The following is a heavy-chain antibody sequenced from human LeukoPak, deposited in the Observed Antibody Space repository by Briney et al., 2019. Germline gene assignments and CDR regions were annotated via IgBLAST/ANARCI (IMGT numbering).Heavy chain of an antibody. Sequence: SETLSLTCTVSGGSISSYYWSWIRQPPGKGLEWIGYIYYSGSTNYKPSLKSRVTISVDTSKNQFSLKLSSVTAADTAVYYCASAALYYNWFDPWGQGTLVTVSS. J-gene: IGHJ5*02. CDR3: ASAALYYNWFDP. CDR2: IYYSGST. V-gene: IGHV4-59*12. D-gene: IGHD3-10*01. CDR1: GGSISSYY.